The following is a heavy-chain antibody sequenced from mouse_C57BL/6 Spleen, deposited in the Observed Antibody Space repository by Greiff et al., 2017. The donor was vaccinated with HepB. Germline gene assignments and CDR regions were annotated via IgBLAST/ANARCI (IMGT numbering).Heavy chain of an antibody. J-gene: IGHJ3*01. Sequence: QVQLKQSGAELVMPGASVKLSCKASGYTFTSYWMHWVKQRPGQGLEWIGEIDPSDSYTNYNQKFKGKSTLTVDKSSSTAYMQLSSLTSEDSAVYYCASPIYYGYGGFAYWGQGTLVTVSA. D-gene: IGHD2-2*01. V-gene: IGHV1-69*01. CDR2: IDPSDSYT. CDR3: ASPIYYGYGGFAY. CDR1: GYTFTSYW.